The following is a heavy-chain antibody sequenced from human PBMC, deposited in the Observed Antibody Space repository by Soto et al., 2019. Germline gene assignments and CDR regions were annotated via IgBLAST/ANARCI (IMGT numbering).Heavy chain of an antibody. J-gene: IGHJ4*02. D-gene: IGHD3-10*01. CDR3: AKDLRLWFGEWHY. CDR2: ISYDGSNK. V-gene: IGHV3-30*18. Sequence: QVQLVESGGGVVQPGRSLRLSCAASGFTFSSYGMHWVRQAPGKGLEWVAVISYDGSNKYYADSVKGRFTISRDNSKNTLYQQMNSLRAEDTAVYYCAKDLRLWFGEWHYWGQGTLVTVSS. CDR1: GFTFSSYG.